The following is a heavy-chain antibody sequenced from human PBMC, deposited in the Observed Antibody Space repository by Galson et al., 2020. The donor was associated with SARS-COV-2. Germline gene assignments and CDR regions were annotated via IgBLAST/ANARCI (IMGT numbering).Heavy chain of an antibody. CDR1: GVSISTTNY. CDR2: VYPSGST. Sequence: SETLSLTCAVSGVSISTTNYWRWIRQAPGKGLEWIGSVYPSGSTYFNPSLKSRVTISLDTSKNQFSLRLTSVTAADTALYYCARQGVTVIVVLTVPGWCFDLWGRGTLVPVAS. CDR3: ARQGVTVIVVLTVPGWCFDL. J-gene: IGHJ2*01. D-gene: IGHD3-22*01. V-gene: IGHV4-38-2*01.